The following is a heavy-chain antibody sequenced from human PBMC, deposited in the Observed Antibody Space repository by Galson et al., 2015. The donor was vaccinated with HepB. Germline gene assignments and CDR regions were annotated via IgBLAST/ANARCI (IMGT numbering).Heavy chain of an antibody. D-gene: IGHD1-26*01. CDR2: IKQDGSEK. CDR3: ARAIVGATKDYFGY. V-gene: IGHV3-7*01. CDR1: GFTFSSYW. J-gene: IGHJ4*02. Sequence: SLRLSCAASGFTFSSYWMSWVRQAPGKGLEWVANIKQDGSEKYYVDSVKGRFTISRDNAKNSLYLQMNSLRAEDTAVYYCARAIVGATKDYFGYWGQGTLVTVSS.